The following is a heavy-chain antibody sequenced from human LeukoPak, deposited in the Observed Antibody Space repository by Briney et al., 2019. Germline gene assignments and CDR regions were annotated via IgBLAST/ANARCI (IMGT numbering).Heavy chain of an antibody. CDR2: ISGSGGST. CDR3: AKLSRTGIAVAGTVHFDY. D-gene: IGHD6-19*01. V-gene: IGHV3-23*01. Sequence: GGSLRLSCAASGFTFSSYAMSWVRQAPGKGLEWVSAISGSGGSTYYADSVKGRFTISRDNSKNTLYLQMNSLRAEDTAVYYCAKLSRTGIAVAGTVHFDYWGQGTLVTVSS. CDR1: GFTFSSYA. J-gene: IGHJ4*02.